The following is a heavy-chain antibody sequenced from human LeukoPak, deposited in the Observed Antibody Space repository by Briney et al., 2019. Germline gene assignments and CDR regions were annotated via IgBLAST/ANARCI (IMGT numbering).Heavy chain of an antibody. V-gene: IGHV3-66*03. Sequence: GGSLRLSCAASGFAVSSNYVSWVRQAPGKGLEWVSVIYSTGTTFYADSVKGRFTISRDNSKNTVYLQMNGPRPEDTAVYYCARDRGPGWFDPWGQGTLVTVSS. J-gene: IGHJ5*02. D-gene: IGHD3-10*01. CDR2: IYSTGTT. CDR3: ARDRGPGWFDP. CDR1: GFAVSSNY.